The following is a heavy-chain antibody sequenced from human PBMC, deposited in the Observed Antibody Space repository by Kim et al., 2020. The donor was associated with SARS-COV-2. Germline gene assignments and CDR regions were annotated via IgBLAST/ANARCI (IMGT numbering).Heavy chain of an antibody. V-gene: IGHV4-34*01. J-gene: IGHJ4*02. D-gene: IGHD2-2*01. CDR1: SGSFSGYY. CDR2: INHSGST. Sequence: SETLSLTCAVYSGSFSGYYWSWIRQPPGKGLEWIGEINHSGSTNYDPSLKSRVTISVDTSKNQFSLKLTSVTAADTAVYYCVRGKNTSPPRLVFDYWGQGTLVAVSS. CDR3: VRGKNTSPPRLVFDY.